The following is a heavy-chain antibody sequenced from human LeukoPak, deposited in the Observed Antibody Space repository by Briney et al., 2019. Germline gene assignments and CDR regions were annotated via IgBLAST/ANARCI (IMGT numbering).Heavy chain of an antibody. CDR1: GYTFTSYG. Sequence: ASVKVSCNASGYTFTSYGISWVREAPGQGLEWMGWISAYNGNTNYAQKLQGRVTMTTDTSTSTAYMELRSPRSDDTAVYYCARDRRASGDRTFDYWGQGTLVTVSS. CDR3: ARDRRASGDRTFDY. CDR2: ISAYNGNT. V-gene: IGHV1-18*01. D-gene: IGHD4-17*01. J-gene: IGHJ4*02.